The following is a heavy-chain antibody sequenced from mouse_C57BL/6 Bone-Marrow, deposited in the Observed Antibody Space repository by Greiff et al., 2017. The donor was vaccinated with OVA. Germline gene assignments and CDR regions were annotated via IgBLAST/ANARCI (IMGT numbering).Heavy chain of an antibody. CDR2: IWSGGST. CDR3: ARNRLRDAMDY. D-gene: IGHD3-2*02. J-gene: IGHJ4*01. V-gene: IGHV2-2*01. CDR1: GFSLTSYG. Sequence: VQVVESGPGLVQPSQSLSITCTVSGFSLTSYGVHWVRQSPGKGLEWLGVIWSGGSTDYNAAFISRLSISKDNSKSQVFFKMNSLQADDTAIYYCARNRLRDAMDYWGQGTSVTVSS.